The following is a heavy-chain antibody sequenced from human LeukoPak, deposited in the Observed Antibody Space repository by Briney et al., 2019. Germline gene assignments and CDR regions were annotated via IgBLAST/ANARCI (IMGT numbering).Heavy chain of an antibody. J-gene: IGHJ4*02. Sequence: GGSLRLSCAASRFTFSSYGMHWVRQAPGKGLEWVAIISYDGSNKYYADSVKGRFTISRDNSKNTLYLQMNSLRAADTAVYYCAGDKGTSYLSSFDYWGQGTLVTVSS. CDR3: AGDKGTSYLSSFDY. CDR2: ISYDGSNK. V-gene: IGHV3-30*03. D-gene: IGHD6-6*01. CDR1: RFTFSSYG.